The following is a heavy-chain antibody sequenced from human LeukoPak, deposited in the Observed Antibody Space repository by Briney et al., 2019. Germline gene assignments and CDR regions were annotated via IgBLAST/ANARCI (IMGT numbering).Heavy chain of an antibody. J-gene: IGHJ4*02. CDR2: ISSSGSTI. CDR3: ARATTVVTPADY. Sequence: PGGSLRLSCAASGFTFSSYEMNWVRQAPGKGLEWVSYISSSGSTIYYADSVKGRFTISRDNAKNSLYLQMNSLRAEDTAVYYCARATTVVTPADYWGQGTLVTVSS. CDR1: GFTFSSYE. D-gene: IGHD4-23*01. V-gene: IGHV3-48*03.